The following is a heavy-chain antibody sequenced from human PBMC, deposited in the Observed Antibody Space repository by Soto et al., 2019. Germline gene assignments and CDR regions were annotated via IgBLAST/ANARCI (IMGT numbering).Heavy chain of an antibody. J-gene: IGHJ4*02. V-gene: IGHV3-74*01. CDR2: VNEHGTDS. D-gene: IGHD6-19*01. CDR1: GFTFSDSW. Sequence: EVQLVESGGGLVQPGGSLRLSCVASGFTFSDSWMHWVRQAPGKGLVWVSRVNEHGTDSNYVDSVKGRFTISRDNAKNTVYLQMNGLGAEDTAVYYCARVAVVTRGIDYWGQGTLVTVSS. CDR3: ARVAVVTRGIDY.